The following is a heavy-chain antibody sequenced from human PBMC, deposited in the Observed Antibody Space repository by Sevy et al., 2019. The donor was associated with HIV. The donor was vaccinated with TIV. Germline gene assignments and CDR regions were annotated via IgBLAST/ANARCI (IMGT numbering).Heavy chain of an antibody. V-gene: IGHV3-74*01. J-gene: IGHJ5*02. CDR1: GFTFSSYW. CDR2: INSDGTTP. Sequence: GGSLRLSCAASGFTFSSYWMHWVRQAPGKGLVWVSRINSDGTTPIYADSVQGRFTISRDNAKNTLYLQMNSLRAEDTAVYYCASLEGLHHWFDPWGQGTLVTVSS. CDR3: ASLEGLHHWFDP. D-gene: IGHD2-21*01.